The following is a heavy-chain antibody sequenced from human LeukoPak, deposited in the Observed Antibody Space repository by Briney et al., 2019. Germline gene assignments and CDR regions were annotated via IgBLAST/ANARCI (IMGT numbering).Heavy chain of an antibody. D-gene: IGHD3-10*01. V-gene: IGHV4-34*01. J-gene: IGHJ3*02. CDR3: ARCITMVRGVITYDAFDI. Sequence: SETLSLTCAVYGGSFSGYYWSWIRQPPGKGLEWIGEINHSGSTNYNPSLKSRVTISVDTSKNQFSLKLSSVTAADTAVYYCARCITMVRGVITYDAFDIWGQGTVVTVSS. CDR2: INHSGST. CDR1: GGSFSGYY.